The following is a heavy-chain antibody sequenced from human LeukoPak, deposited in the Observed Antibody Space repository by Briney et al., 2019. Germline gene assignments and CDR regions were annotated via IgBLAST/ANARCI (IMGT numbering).Heavy chain of an antibody. D-gene: IGHD6-6*01. CDR1: GFTFSSYA. CDR3: AKDLSSSWNDY. Sequence: GGSLRLSCAASGFTFSSYAMTWVRQAPGKGLEWVSSISGSGSSTYYADSVKGRFTISRDNSKNTLYLQMNSLRAEDTAVYYCAKDLSSSWNDYWGQGTLVTVSS. J-gene: IGHJ4*02. CDR2: ISGSGSST. V-gene: IGHV3-23*01.